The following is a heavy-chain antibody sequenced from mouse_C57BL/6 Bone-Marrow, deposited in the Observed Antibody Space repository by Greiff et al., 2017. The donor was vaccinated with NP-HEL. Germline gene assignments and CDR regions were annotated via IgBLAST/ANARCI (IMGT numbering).Heavy chain of an antibody. J-gene: IGHJ1*03. CDR2: IYPGSGST. Sequence: VQLQQSGAELVRPGASVKLSCKASGYTFTDYYINWVKQRPGQGLEWIARIYPGSGSTYYNEKFKGKATLTAEKSSSTAYMQLSSLTSEDSAVYFCARWRGYFDVWGTGTTVTVSS. CDR1: GYTFTDYY. CDR3: ARWRGYFDV. V-gene: IGHV1-76*01.